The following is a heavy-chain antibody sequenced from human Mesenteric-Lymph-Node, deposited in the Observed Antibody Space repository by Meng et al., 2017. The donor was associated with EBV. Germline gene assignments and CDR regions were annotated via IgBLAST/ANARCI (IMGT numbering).Heavy chain of an antibody. CDR2: INAGNGNT. Sequence: QVQLVQSGAEVKKPGASVKVSCKASGYTFTSYAMHWVRQAPGQRLEWMGWINAGNGNTKYSQKFQGRVTITRDTSASTAYMELSSLRSEDTAVYYCARGTAAIPGWFDPWGQGTLVTVSS. J-gene: IGHJ5*02. CDR1: GYTFTSYA. CDR3: ARGTAAIPGWFDP. D-gene: IGHD2-21*02. V-gene: IGHV1-3*01.